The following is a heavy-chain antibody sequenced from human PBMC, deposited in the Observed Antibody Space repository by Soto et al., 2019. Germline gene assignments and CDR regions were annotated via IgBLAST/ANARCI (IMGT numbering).Heavy chain of an antibody. J-gene: IGHJ6*02. D-gene: IGHD2-21*01. V-gene: IGHV3-33*01. Sequence: GGSLRLSCAASGFTFSSYGMHWVRQAPGKGLEWVAVIWYDGSNKYYADSVKGRFTISRDNSKNTLYLQMNSLRAEDTAVYYCARDAKASCGPVRGGYYYYYGMDVRGQVTTVTVSS. CDR3: ARDAKASCGPVRGGYYYYYGMDV. CDR1: GFTFSSYG. CDR2: IWYDGSNK.